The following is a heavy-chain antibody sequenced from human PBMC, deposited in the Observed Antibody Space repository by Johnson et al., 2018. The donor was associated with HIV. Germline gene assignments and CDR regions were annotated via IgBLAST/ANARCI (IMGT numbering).Heavy chain of an antibody. CDR3: ATNSMVRGIAITYHSFDI. Sequence: VQLVESGGGLIQPGGSLRLSCVASGFTVRKGLEWVSVIYRGGSTYYADSVKGRFIISRDNSANTLYLQMNSLRADDTALYYCATNSMVRGIAITYHSFDIWGQGTMVTVSS. CDR1: GFTVR. J-gene: IGHJ3*02. V-gene: IGHV3-66*03. CDR2: IYRGGST. D-gene: IGHD3-10*01.